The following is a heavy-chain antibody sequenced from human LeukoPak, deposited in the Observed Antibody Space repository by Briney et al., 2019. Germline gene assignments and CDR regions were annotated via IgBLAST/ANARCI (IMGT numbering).Heavy chain of an antibody. CDR1: GGSFSGYY. J-gene: IGHJ4*02. CDR3: AREWILTYYDY. CDR2: INHSGST. Sequence: SETLSLTCAVYGGSFSGYYWSWIRQPPGKGLEWIGEINHSGSTNYNPSLKGRVTISVDTSKNQFSLKLSSVTAADTAVYYCAREWILTYYDYWGQGTLVTVSS. V-gene: IGHV4-34*01. D-gene: IGHD3-9*01.